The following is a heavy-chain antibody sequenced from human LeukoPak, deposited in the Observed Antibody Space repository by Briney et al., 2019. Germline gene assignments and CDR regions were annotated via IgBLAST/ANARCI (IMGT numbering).Heavy chain of an antibody. CDR3: ARGAMVRTPTPYYFDY. CDR1: GYTFTSYY. J-gene: IGHJ4*02. Sequence: ASVKVSCKASGYTFTSYYMHWVRQAPGQGLEWMGWISAYNGNTNYAQKLQGRVTMTTDTSTSTAYMELRSLRSDDTAVYYCARGAMVRTPTPYYFDYWGQGTLVTVSS. D-gene: IGHD3-10*01. CDR2: ISAYNGNT. V-gene: IGHV1-18*04.